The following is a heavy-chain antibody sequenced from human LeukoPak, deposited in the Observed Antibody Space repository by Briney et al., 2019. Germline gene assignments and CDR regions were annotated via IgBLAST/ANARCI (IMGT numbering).Heavy chain of an antibody. CDR3: AKWRWRQSEYED. V-gene: IGHV3-7*01. CDR2: IKHDGSGK. D-gene: IGHD5-24*01. CDR1: GFSFSDHW. Sequence: RSGVSLRLSCEASGFSFSDHWMGWVRQAPGKGLECVANIKHDGSGKEYVYSVKGRFTISRDNAKDSVYLEMSSLRAEDTAVYYCAKWRWRQSEYEDWGQGTLVTVSS. J-gene: IGHJ4*02.